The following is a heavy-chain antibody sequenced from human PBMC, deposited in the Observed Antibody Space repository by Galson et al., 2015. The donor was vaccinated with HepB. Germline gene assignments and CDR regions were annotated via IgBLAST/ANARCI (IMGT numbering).Heavy chain of an antibody. Sequence: SLRLSCAASGFTFSSYAMSWVRQAPGKGLEWVSAISGSGGSTYYADSVKGRFTISRDNSENTLYLQMNSLRAEDTAVYYCAKVSYYDSSGYLQRYFDLWGRGTLVTVSS. CDR1: GFTFSSYA. CDR3: AKVSYYDSSGYLQRYFDL. CDR2: ISGSGGST. D-gene: IGHD3-22*01. J-gene: IGHJ2*01. V-gene: IGHV3-23*01.